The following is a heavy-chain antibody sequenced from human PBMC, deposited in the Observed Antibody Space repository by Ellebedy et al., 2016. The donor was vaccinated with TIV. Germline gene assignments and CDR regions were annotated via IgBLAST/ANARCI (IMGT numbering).Heavy chain of an antibody. D-gene: IGHD3-9*01. CDR2: ISAYNGNT. V-gene: IGHV1-18*01. J-gene: IGHJ4*02. CDR1: GYTFTSYG. Sequence: ASVKVSXKASGYTFTSYGISWVRQAPGQGLEWMGWISAYNGNTNYAQKLQGRVTMTTDTSTSTAYMELRSLRSDDTAVYYCARDYDILTGHPRPADYWGQGTLVTVSS. CDR3: ARDYDILTGHPRPADY.